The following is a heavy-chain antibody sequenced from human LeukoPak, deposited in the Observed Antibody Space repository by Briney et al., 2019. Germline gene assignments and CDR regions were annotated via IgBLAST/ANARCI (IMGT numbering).Heavy chain of an antibody. V-gene: IGHV3-30*02. CDR2: IRYDGSNK. Sequence: GGSLRLSCAASGFTFSSYGMHWVRQAPGKGLKWVAFIRYDGSNKYYADSVKGRFTISRDNSKNTLYLQMNSLRAEDTAVYYCAKDQSAGVRFLEWLLYRSLDYWGQGTLVTVSS. CDR1: GFTFSSYG. J-gene: IGHJ4*02. D-gene: IGHD3-3*01. CDR3: AKDQSAGVRFLEWLLYRSLDY.